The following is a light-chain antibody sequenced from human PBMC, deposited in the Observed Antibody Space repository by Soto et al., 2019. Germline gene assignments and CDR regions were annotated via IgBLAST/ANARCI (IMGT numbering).Light chain of an antibody. CDR1: NIGSKS. Sequence: SYELTQPPSVSVAPGQTARITCGGNNIGSKSVHWYQQKPGQAPVLVVNDDSDRPSGIPERVSGSKSGNTATLTVSRVEAGDEADFYCQVWDSSSEHVVFGGGTQLTVL. CDR2: DDS. CDR3: QVWDSSSEHVV. J-gene: IGLJ2*01. V-gene: IGLV3-21*02.